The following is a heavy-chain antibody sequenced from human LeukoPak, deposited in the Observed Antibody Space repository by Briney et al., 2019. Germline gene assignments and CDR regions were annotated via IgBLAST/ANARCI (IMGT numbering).Heavy chain of an antibody. V-gene: IGHV1-69*05. CDR2: IIPIFGTA. D-gene: IGHD5-24*01. Sequence: SVKVSCKASGGTFSSYAISWVRQAPGQGLEWMGGIIPIFGTANYAQKLQGRVTITTDESTSTAYMELSSLRSEDTAVYYCARKDGYTLGGAFDIWGQGTMVTVSS. CDR3: ARKDGYTLGGAFDI. CDR1: GGTFSSYA. J-gene: IGHJ3*02.